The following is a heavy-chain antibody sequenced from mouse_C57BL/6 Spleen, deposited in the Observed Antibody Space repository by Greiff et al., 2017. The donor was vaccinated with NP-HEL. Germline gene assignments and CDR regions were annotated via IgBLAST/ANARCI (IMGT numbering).Heavy chain of an antibody. Sequence: VQRVESGAELAKPGASVKLSCKASGYTFTSYWMHWVKQRPGQGLEWIGYINPSSGYTKYNQKFKDKATLTADKSSSTAYMQLSSLTYEDSAVYYCARASSNWDYFDYWGQGTTRTVSS. CDR3: ARASSNWDYFDY. V-gene: IGHV1-7*01. CDR1: GYTFTSYW. J-gene: IGHJ2*01. CDR2: INPSSGYT. D-gene: IGHD4-1*01.